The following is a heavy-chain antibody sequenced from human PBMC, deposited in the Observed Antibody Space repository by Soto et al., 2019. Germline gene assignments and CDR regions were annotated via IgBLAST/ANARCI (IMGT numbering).Heavy chain of an antibody. CDR1: GGSFSGYY. D-gene: IGHD5-12*01. Sequence: QVQLQQWGAGLLKPSETLSLTCAVYGGSFSGYYWSWIRQPPGKGLEWIGEINHSGSTNYNPSLKSRVTISVNASKNKFSLKLSSVTAADTAVYYCARGQKGRKWLRFAPFDYWGQGTLVTVSS. CDR3: ARGQKGRKWLRFAPFDY. CDR2: INHSGST. V-gene: IGHV4-34*01. J-gene: IGHJ4*02.